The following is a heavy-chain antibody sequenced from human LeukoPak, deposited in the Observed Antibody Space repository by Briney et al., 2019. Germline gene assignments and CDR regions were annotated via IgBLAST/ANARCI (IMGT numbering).Heavy chain of an antibody. D-gene: IGHD3-16*01. CDR2: ISGSGGST. CDR1: GFTFSSYA. CDR3: AKDFALGY. J-gene: IGHJ4*02. V-gene: IGHV3-23*01. Sequence: GASLRLSCAASGFTFSSYAMSWARQAPGKGLEWVSAISGSGGSTYYADPVKGGFTISRDNSKNTLYLQMNSLRAEDTAVYYCAKDFALGYWGQGTLVTVSS.